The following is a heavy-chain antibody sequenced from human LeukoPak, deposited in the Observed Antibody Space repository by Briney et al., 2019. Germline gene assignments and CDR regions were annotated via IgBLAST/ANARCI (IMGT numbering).Heavy chain of an antibody. CDR3: ARYYNALNWFDP. V-gene: IGHV1-2*02. D-gene: IGHD3-10*01. CDR1: GYTFTGYY. CDR2: VNPNSGGT. J-gene: IGHJ5*02. Sequence: ASVKVSCKASGYTFTGYYMHWVRQAPGQGLEWMGWVNPNSGGTNYAQKFQGRVTMTRDTSISTAYMELSRLRSDGTAVYYCARYYNALNWFDPWGQGTLVTVSS.